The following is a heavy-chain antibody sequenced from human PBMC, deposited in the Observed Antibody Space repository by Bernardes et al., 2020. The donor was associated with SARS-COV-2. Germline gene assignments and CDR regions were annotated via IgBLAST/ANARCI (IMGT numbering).Heavy chain of an antibody. CDR1: GFTFSSYS. Sequence: GGSLRLSCAASGFTFSSYSMNWVRQAPGKGLEWVSYISSSSSTIYYADSVKGRFTISRDNAKNSLYLQMNSLRAEDTAVYYCARDVGYCSGGSCYSWNDYWGQGTLVTVSS. J-gene: IGHJ4*02. CDR3: ARDVGYCSGGSCYSWNDY. CDR2: ISSSSSTI. D-gene: IGHD2-15*01. V-gene: IGHV3-48*01.